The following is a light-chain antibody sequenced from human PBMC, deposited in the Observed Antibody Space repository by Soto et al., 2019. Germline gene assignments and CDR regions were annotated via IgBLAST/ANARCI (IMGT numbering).Light chain of an antibody. Sequence: EIVLTQSPGSLSLSPGQRATLSCRASQSVDTTFFAWYQKKPGQAPRILIYGASKRATGIPDRFSGSGSGTDFTLIISRLEPEEFAVYYCQQYMSSVTFGQGTKVEIK. CDR2: GAS. CDR1: QSVDTTF. CDR3: QQYMSSVT. J-gene: IGKJ1*01. V-gene: IGKV3-20*01.